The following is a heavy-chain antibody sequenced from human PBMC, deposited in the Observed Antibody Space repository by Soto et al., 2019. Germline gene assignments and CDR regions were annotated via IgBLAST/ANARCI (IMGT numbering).Heavy chain of an antibody. CDR3: ASTSDYYDSSGYSWFDP. Sequence: PSETLSLTCIVSGGSISKSYWSWIRQPPWKGLEWIGYIHYSGSTNYNPTLKSRVTISIDTSKNQFSLKLSSVTAADTAVYYCASTSDYYDSSGYSWFDPWGQGTLVTIS. V-gene: IGHV4-59*01. D-gene: IGHD3-22*01. J-gene: IGHJ5*02. CDR1: GGSISKSY. CDR2: IHYSGST.